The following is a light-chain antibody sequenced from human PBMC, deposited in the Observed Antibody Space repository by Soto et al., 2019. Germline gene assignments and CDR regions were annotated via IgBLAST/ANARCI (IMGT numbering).Light chain of an antibody. Sequence: QSALTQSASGSGSPGQSITISCTGTSSDVGGYNYVSWYQQHPGKAPKLMIYDVSNRPSGVSNRFSGSKSVNTASLTISGLQAEDEADYYCSSYTSSSTVVFGGGTKVTVL. CDR2: DVS. V-gene: IGLV2-14*01. CDR3: SSYTSSSTVV. CDR1: SSDVGGYNY. J-gene: IGLJ2*01.